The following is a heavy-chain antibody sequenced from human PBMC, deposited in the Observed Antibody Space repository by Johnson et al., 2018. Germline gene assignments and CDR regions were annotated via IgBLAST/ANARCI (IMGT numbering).Heavy chain of an antibody. J-gene: IGHJ3*02. CDR3: TRHVDDSGGYFVGAFYI. V-gene: IGHV3-73*01. CDR1: GFTFSGAA. D-gene: IGHD1-26*01. Sequence: EVQLVETGGGVVQPGGSLKLSCAASGFTFSGAAMHWVRQASGKGLEWVGRIRSKVNSYATAYAASGKGRFTISRDDSRNTAYLQMNRLKTGDTAVDYCTRHVDDSGGYFVGAFYIWGQGTMVTVSS. CDR2: IRSKVNSYAT.